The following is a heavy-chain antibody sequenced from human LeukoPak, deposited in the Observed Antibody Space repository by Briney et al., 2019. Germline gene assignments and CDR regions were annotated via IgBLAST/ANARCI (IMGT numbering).Heavy chain of an antibody. J-gene: IGHJ1*01. D-gene: IGHD6-19*01. CDR3: ARDQVEQRLVPEYFQH. CDR1: GFTFSSYA. CDR2: IKQDGSEK. V-gene: IGHV3-7*01. Sequence: GGSLRLSCAASGFTFSSYAMSWVRQAPGKGLEWVANIKQDGSEKYYVDSVKGRFTISRDNAKNSLYLQMNSLRAEDTAVCYCARDQVEQRLVPEYFQHWGQGTLVTVSS.